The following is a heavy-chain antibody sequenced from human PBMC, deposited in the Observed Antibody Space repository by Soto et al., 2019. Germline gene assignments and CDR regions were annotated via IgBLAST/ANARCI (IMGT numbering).Heavy chain of an antibody. J-gene: IGHJ5*02. CDR3: AKDPNPGIAASNWFDP. CDR2: ISGSGGST. Sequence: GGSLRLSCAASGFTFSSYAMSWVRQAPGKGLEWVSAISGSGGSTYYADSVKGRFTISRDNSKNTLCLQMNSLRAEDTAVYYCAKDPNPGIAASNWFDPWGQGTLVTVSS. V-gene: IGHV3-23*01. CDR1: GFTFSSYA. D-gene: IGHD6-13*01.